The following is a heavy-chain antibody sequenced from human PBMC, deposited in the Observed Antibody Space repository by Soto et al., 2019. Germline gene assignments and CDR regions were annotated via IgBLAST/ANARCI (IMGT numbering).Heavy chain of an antibody. V-gene: IGHV4-31*03. CDR2: IYYSGST. CDR3: ARSGSYYSQYFDY. Sequence: TLSLTCTVSGGSISSGGYYWSWMRQHPGKGLEWIGYIYYSGSTYYNPSLKSRVTISVDTSKNQFSLKLSSVTAADTAVYYCARSGSYYSQYFDYWGQGTLVTVSS. CDR1: GGSISSGGYY. J-gene: IGHJ4*02. D-gene: IGHD1-26*01.